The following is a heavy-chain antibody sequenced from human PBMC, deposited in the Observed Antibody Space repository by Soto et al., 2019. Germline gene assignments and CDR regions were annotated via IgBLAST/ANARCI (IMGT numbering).Heavy chain of an antibody. V-gene: IGHV5-51*01. CDR3: AGPDYSSSPYYYYYGMDV. Sequence: PRESLKISCKGSGYSFTSYWIGWVRQMPGKGLEWMGIIYPGDSDTRYSPSFQGQVTISADKSISTAYLQWSSLKASDTAMYYCAGPDYSSSPYYYYYGMDVWGQGTKVTVSS. CDR1: GYSFTSYW. CDR2: IYPGDSDT. J-gene: IGHJ6*02. D-gene: IGHD6-6*01.